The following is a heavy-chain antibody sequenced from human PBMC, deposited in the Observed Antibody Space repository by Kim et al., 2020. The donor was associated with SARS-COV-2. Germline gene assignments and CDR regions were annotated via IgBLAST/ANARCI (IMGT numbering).Heavy chain of an antibody. J-gene: IGHJ4*02. CDR2: FDPEDGET. CDR1: GYTLTELS. D-gene: IGHD3-22*01. CDR3: ATYDSSGYYEYYFDY. V-gene: IGHV1-24*01. Sequence: ASVKVSCKVSGYTLTELSMHWVRQAPGKGLEWMGGFDPEDGETIYAQKFQGRVTMTEDTSTDTAYMELSSLRSEDTAVYYCATYDSSGYYEYYFDYWGRGTLVTVSS.